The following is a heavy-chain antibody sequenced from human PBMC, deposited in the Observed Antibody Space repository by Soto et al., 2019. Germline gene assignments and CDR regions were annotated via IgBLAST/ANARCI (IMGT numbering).Heavy chain of an antibody. Sequence: PSETLSLTCTVSGGSISSGGYYWSWIRQHPGKGLEWIGYIYYSGSTNYNPSLKSRVTISVDTSKNQFSLKLSSVTAADTAVYYCARGTHLGYYHDYWGQGTLVTVSS. V-gene: IGHV4-61*08. J-gene: IGHJ4*02. CDR1: GGSISSGGYY. CDR2: IYYSGST. CDR3: ARGTHLGYYHDY. D-gene: IGHD3-22*01.